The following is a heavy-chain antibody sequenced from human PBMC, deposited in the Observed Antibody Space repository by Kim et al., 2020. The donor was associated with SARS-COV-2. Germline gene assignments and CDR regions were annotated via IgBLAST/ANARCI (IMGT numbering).Heavy chain of an antibody. Sequence: ASVKVSCKASGYTFTSYYMHWVRQAPGQGLEWMGIINPSGGSTSYAQKFQGRVTMTRDTSTSTVYMELSSLRSEDTAVYYCARDRDGYNTHDGSFDYWGQGTLVTVSS. J-gene: IGHJ4*02. CDR2: INPSGGST. CDR3: ARDRDGYNTHDGSFDY. V-gene: IGHV1-46*01. D-gene: IGHD5-12*01. CDR1: GYTFTSYY.